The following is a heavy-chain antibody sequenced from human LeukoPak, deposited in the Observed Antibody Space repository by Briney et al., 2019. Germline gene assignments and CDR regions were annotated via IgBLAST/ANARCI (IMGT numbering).Heavy chain of an antibody. V-gene: IGHV1-3*01. CDR1: GGTFSSYA. J-gene: IGHJ4*02. Sequence: VASVKVSCKASGGTFSSYAISWVRQAPGQRLEWMGWINAANGSTKYSQKFQGRVTITRDTSASRAYMELSSLRSEDTAVYYCAGTYYYDSSGYYPAFDYWGQGTLVTVSS. D-gene: IGHD3-22*01. CDR3: AGTYYYDSSGYYPAFDY. CDR2: INAANGST.